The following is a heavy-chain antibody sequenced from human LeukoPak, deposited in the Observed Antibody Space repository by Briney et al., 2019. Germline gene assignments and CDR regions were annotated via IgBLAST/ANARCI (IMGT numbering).Heavy chain of an antibody. D-gene: IGHD2-15*01. Sequence: PGGSLRLSCAASGFTFSSYAMHWVRQAPGKGLEWVAVISYDGSNKYYADSVKGRFTISRDNSKDTLYLQMNSLRAEDTAVYYCARVPYCSGGSCYSGTLNYWGQGTLVTVSS. CDR2: ISYDGSNK. J-gene: IGHJ4*02. CDR1: GFTFSSYA. V-gene: IGHV3-30-3*01. CDR3: ARVPYCSGGSCYSGTLNY.